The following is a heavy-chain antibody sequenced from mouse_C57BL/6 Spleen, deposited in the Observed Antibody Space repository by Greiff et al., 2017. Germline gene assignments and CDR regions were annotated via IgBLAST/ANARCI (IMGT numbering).Heavy chain of an antibody. J-gene: IGHJ4*01. V-gene: IGHV1-82*01. D-gene: IGHD1-1*01. CDR2: IYPGDGDT. Sequence: VKLQESGPELVKPGASVKISCKASGYAFSSSWMNWVKQRPGKGLEWIGRIYPGDGDTNYNGKFKGKATLTADKSSSTAYMQLSSLTSEDSAVYFCARCQSNYGYAMDYWGQGTSVTVSS. CDR1: GYAFSSSW. CDR3: ARCQSNYGYAMDY.